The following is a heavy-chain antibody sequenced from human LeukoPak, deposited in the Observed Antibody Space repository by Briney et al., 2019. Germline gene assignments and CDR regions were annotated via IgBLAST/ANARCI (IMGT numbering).Heavy chain of an antibody. CDR3: ARGKDIVVVPAATPLDAFDI. J-gene: IGHJ3*02. D-gene: IGHD2-2*01. CDR1: GGTFSSYA. V-gene: IGHV1-69*01. Sequence: ASVKVSCKASGGTFSSYAISWVRQAPGQGLEWMGGIIPIFGTANYAQKFQGRVTITADESTSTAYTELSSLRSEDTAVYYCARGKDIVVVPAATPLDAFDIWGQGTMVTVSS. CDR2: IIPIFGTA.